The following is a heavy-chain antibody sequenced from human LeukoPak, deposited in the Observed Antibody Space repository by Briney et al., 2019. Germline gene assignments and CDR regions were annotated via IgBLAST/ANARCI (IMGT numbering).Heavy chain of an antibody. V-gene: IGHV1-2*04. J-gene: IGHJ4*02. CDR3: ATLGGSGSFDY. CDR1: GHTFTGYY. D-gene: IGHD3-10*01. CDR2: INPNSGGT. Sequence: EASVKVSCKASGHTFTGYYMHWVRQAPGQGLEWMGWINPNSGGTNYAQKFQGWVTMTRDTSISTAYMELSRLRSDDTAVYYCATLGGSGSFDYWGQGTLVTVSS.